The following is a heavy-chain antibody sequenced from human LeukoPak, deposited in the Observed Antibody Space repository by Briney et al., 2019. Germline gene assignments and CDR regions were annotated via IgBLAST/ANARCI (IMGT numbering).Heavy chain of an antibody. D-gene: IGHD3-22*01. Sequence: ASVKVSCKASGYTFTSYGISWVRQAPGQGLEWMGWISAYNGNTNYAQKLQGRVTMTTDTSTSTAYMELRSLRSDDTAVYYCARDTYYYDSSGYAFDIWGQGTMVTVPS. V-gene: IGHV1-18*01. CDR2: ISAYNGNT. CDR3: ARDTYYYDSSGYAFDI. J-gene: IGHJ3*02. CDR1: GYTFTSYG.